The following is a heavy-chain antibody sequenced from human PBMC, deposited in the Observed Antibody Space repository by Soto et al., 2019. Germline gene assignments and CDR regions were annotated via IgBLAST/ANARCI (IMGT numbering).Heavy chain of an antibody. V-gene: IGHV4-39*01. D-gene: IGHD6-6*01. J-gene: IGHJ6*02. Sequence: SETLSLTCTVSGGSISSSSYYWGWIRQPPGKGLEWIGSIYYSGSTYYNPSLKSRVTISVDTSKNQFSLKLSSVTAADTAVYYCATYELVRTYYYYYGMDVWGQGTTVTVSS. CDR2: IYYSGST. CDR1: GGSISSSSYY. CDR3: ATYELVRTYYYYYGMDV.